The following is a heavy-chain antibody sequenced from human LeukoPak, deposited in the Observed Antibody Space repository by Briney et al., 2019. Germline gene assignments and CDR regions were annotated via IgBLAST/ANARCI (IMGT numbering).Heavy chain of an antibody. J-gene: IGHJ3*02. V-gene: IGHV3-11*01. D-gene: IGHD5-18*01. CDR3: ARSNMLTLERGYSCAFDI. CDR1: GFTFSDYY. Sequence: GASLRLSCAASGFTFSDYYMSWIRQAPAKGLEWVSYISSSGSTIYYADSVKGRFTISRDNAKNSLYLQMNSLRVEDTAVYYCARSNMLTLERGYSCAFDIWGQGTMVTVSS. CDR2: ISSSGSTI.